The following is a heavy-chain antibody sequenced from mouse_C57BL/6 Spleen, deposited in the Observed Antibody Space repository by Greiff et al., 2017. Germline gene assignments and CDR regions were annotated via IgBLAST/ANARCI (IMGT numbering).Heavy chain of an antibody. D-gene: IGHD1-1*01. J-gene: IGHJ2*01. CDR1: GYAFSSSW. CDR2: IYPGDGDT. Sequence: QVQLQQSGPELVKPGASVKISCKASGYAFSSSWMNWVKQRPGKGLEWIGRIYPGDGDTNYNGKFKGKATLTADKSSSTAYMQLSSLTSEDSAVYFCANLVARDYWGQGTTLTVSS. V-gene: IGHV1-82*01. CDR3: ANLVARDY.